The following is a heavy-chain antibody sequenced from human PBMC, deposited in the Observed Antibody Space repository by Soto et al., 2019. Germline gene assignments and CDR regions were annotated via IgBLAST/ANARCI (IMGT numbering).Heavy chain of an antibody. J-gene: IGHJ4*02. CDR1: GGSISSYY. Sequence: SETLPLTCTVSGGSISSYYWSWIRQPPGKGLEWIGYIYYSGSTNYNPSLKSRVTISVDTSKNQFSLKLSSVTAADTAVYYCARSIGFFDYWGQGTLVTVSS. CDR3: ARSIGFFDY. D-gene: IGHD3-22*01. V-gene: IGHV4-59*01. CDR2: IYYSGST.